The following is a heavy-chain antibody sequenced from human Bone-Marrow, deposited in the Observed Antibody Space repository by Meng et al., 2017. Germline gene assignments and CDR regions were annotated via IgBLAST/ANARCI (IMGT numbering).Heavy chain of an antibody. Sequence: ASVKVSCKASGYTFTGYYMHWVRQAPGQGLEWMGWINPNSGGTNYAQKFQGRVTMTRDTSISTAYMEQSRLRSDDTAVYYCARAYEQQLVRSWDFDYWGQGTLVTVSS. CDR3: ARAYEQQLVRSWDFDY. D-gene: IGHD6-13*01. J-gene: IGHJ4*02. V-gene: IGHV1-2*02. CDR1: GYTFTGYY. CDR2: INPNSGGT.